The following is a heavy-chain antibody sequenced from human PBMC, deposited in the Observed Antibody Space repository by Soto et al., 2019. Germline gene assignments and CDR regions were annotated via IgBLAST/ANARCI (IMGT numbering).Heavy chain of an antibody. V-gene: IGHV3-23*01. CDR1: GFTFSNYA. J-gene: IGHJ4*02. Sequence: PGGSLRLSCAASGFTFSNYAMSWVRQAPGRGLEWVSTISGSGGSTYYADSVKGRFTISRDNSKNTLYLQMNSLRAEDTAVYYCAKGPDFWSGYQDYWGQGTLVTVS. D-gene: IGHD3-3*01. CDR3: AKGPDFWSGYQDY. CDR2: ISGSGGST.